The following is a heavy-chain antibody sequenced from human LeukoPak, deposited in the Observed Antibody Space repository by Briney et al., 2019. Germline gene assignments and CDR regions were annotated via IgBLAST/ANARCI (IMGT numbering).Heavy chain of an antibody. Sequence: GGSLRLSCAASGFTFSYYGMNWVRQAPGKGLEWVSHISSDSRTIQYADSVRGRFTISRDNAKNILFLQMNSLRAEDTAIYYCARDGGREDDYWGQGTLVTVSS. CDR3: ARDGGREDDY. CDR2: ISSDSRTI. D-gene: IGHD2-15*01. J-gene: IGHJ4*02. V-gene: IGHV3-48*01. CDR1: GFTFSYYG.